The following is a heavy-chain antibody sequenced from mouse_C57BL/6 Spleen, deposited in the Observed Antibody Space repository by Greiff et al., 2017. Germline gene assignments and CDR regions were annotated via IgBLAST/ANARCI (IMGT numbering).Heavy chain of an antibody. CDR2: IYPGDGDT. CDR1: GYAFSSSW. J-gene: IGHJ4*01. CDR3: AKESNYAMDY. D-gene: IGHD1-3*01. V-gene: IGHV1-82*01. Sequence: QVQLQQSGPELVKPGASVKISCKASGYAFSSSWLNWVKQRPGKGLEWIGRIYPGDGDTNYNGKFKGKATLTADKSSSTAYMQLSSLTSEDSAVYFCAKESNYAMDYWGQGTSVTVSS.